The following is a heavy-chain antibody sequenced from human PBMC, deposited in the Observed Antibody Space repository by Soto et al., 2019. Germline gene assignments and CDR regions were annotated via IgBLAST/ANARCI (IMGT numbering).Heavy chain of an antibody. CDR3: AKTRPVFTPLYYFDY. CDR1: GFTFSSYA. V-gene: IGHV3-23*01. CDR2: ISGSGGST. J-gene: IGHJ4*02. D-gene: IGHD1-20*01. Sequence: SGGSLRLSFAASGFTFSSYAMSWVRQAPGKGLEWVSAISGSGGSTYYADSVKGRFTISRDNSKNTLYLQMNSLRAEDTAVYYCAKTRPVFTPLYYFDYWGQGTLVTVSS.